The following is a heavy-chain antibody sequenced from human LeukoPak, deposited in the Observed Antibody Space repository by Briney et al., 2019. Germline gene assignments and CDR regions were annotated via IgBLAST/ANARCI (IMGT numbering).Heavy chain of an antibody. CDR2: INSDGSST. D-gene: IGHD3-10*01. V-gene: IGHV3-74*01. CDR1: GFTFSSYW. CDR3: AKDITYPRLPKKVGYFDY. Sequence: GGSLRLSCAASGFTFSSYWMHWVRQAPGKGLVWVSRINSDGSSTSYADSVKGRFTISRDNAKNTLYLQMNSLRAEDTAVYYCAKDITYPRLPKKVGYFDYWGQGTLVTVSS. J-gene: IGHJ4*02.